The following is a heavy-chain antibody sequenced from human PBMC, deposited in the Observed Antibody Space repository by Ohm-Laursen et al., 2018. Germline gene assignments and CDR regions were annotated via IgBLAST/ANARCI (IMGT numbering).Heavy chain of an antibody. Sequence: RESLKISCKGSGYSFTSYWIGWVRQMPGKGLEWMGIIYPGDSDTRYSPSFQGQVTISADKSISTAYLQWSSLKASDTAMYYCARHGWGVPAAIRYYYYGMDVWGQGTTVTVSS. CDR2: IYPGDSDT. CDR1: GYSFTSYW. CDR3: ARHGWGVPAAIRYYYYGMDV. V-gene: IGHV5-51*01. D-gene: IGHD2-2*02. J-gene: IGHJ6*02.